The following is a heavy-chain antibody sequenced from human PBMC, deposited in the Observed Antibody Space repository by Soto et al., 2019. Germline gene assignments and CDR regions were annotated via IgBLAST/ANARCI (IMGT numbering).Heavy chain of an antibody. Sequence: PSETLSLTCTVSGGSFSSSTYYWGWIRQPPGKGLEWIGSIYYSGSTYYNPSLKSRVTISVDTSNNQFSLKLSSVTAADTAVYYCARLGALEINAFAIWGQGTMVTVSS. CDR3: ARLGALEINAFAI. D-gene: IGHD3-16*01. J-gene: IGHJ3*02. V-gene: IGHV4-39*01. CDR2: IYYSGST. CDR1: GGSFSSSTYY.